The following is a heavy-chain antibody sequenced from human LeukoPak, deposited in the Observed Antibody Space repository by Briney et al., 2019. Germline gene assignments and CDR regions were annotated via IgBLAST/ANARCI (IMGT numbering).Heavy chain of an antibody. V-gene: IGHV3-23*01. CDR2: ISGSGGST. CDR3: AKVKGELYTGSFGDY. J-gene: IGHJ4*02. Sequence: PGGSLRLSCAASGFTFISYAMTWVRQAPGKRLEWVSVISGSGGSTDYADSVKGRFIISRDNSKNTLYLQMNSLRAEDTAVYYCAKVKGELYTGSFGDYWGQGTLVTVSS. D-gene: IGHD1-26*01. CDR1: GFTFISYA.